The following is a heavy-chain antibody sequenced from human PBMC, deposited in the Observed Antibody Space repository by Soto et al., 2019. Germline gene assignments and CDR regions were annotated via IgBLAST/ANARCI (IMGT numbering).Heavy chain of an antibody. CDR1: GFSFRSHG. CDR3: ARDRSGVATRLDY. J-gene: IGHJ4*02. CDR2: IYYDGSRK. D-gene: IGHD5-12*01. V-gene: IGHV3-33*01. Sequence: QGQLAESGGGVVQPGRSLRLSCAASGFSFRSHGMHWVRQAPGKGLEWVAVIYYDGSRKFYADSVSGRFTISRDNAKDTLYLQMNSLRAEDTATYFFARDRSGVATRLDYWGQGTPVTVSS.